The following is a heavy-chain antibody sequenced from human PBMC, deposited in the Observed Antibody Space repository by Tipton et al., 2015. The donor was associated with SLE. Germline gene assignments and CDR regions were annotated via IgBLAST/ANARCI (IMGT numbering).Heavy chain of an antibody. CDR1: GYSISSGYY. J-gene: IGHJ4*02. D-gene: IGHD6-13*01. CDR2: IYHSGST. CDR3: ARESSRLGDY. V-gene: IGHV4-38-2*02. Sequence: TLSLTCAVSGYSISSGYYWGWFRQPPGKGLEWIGSIYHSGSTYYSPSLKSRVTTSVDTSKNQFSLKLSSVTAADTAVYYCARESSRLGDYWGQGTLVTVSS.